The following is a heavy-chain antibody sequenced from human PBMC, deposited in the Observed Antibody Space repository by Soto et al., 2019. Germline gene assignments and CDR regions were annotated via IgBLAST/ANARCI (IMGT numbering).Heavy chain of an antibody. CDR1: GFTVSSNY. V-gene: IGHV3-66*01. Sequence: EVQLVESGGGLVQPGGSLRLSCAASGFTVSSNYMSWVRQAPGKGLEWVLVIYSGGSTYYADSVKGRFTISRDNSKNTLYLQMNSLRAEDTAVYYCARTFYGDYAPYYMDVWGKGTTVTVSS. CDR3: ARTFYGDYAPYYMDV. D-gene: IGHD4-17*01. CDR2: IYSGGST. J-gene: IGHJ6*03.